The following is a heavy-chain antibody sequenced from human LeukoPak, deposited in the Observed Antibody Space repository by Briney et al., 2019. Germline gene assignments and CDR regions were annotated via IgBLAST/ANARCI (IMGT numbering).Heavy chain of an antibody. CDR1: GFTFSSYE. D-gene: IGHD5-18*01. CDR3: AREGTAMVSFDY. V-gene: IGHV3-48*03. Sequence: GGSLRLSCAASGFTFSSYEMNWVRQAPGKGLEWVSYISSGGNTIYYADSVKGRFTISRDNAKNSLYLQMSSLRAEDTAVYYCAREGTAMVSFDYWGQGTLVTVSS. CDR2: ISSGGNTI. J-gene: IGHJ4*02.